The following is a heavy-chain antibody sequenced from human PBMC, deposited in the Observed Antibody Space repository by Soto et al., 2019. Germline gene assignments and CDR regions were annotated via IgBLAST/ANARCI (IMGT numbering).Heavy chain of an antibody. CDR3: ARHDTVVTPFRSFDI. CDR1: GYSFTSYW. Sequence: GESLKISCKGYGYSFTSYWIGWVRLMPGKGLEWMGIIYPGDSDTRYSPSFQGQVTIAADKSISTAYLQWSSLKASDTAMYYCARHDTVVTPFRSFDIWGQGTMVTVSS. D-gene: IGHD2-21*02. V-gene: IGHV5-51*01. CDR2: IYPGDSDT. J-gene: IGHJ3*02.